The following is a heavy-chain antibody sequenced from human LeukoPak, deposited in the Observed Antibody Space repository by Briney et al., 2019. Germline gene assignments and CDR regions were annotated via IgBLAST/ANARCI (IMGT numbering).Heavy chain of an antibody. J-gene: IGHJ4*02. CDR3: ASLAVAGAGHIDY. V-gene: IGHV3-11*01. CDR2: ISSSGSTI. CDR1: GFTFSDYY. D-gene: IGHD6-19*01. Sequence: GGSLRLSCAASGFTFSDYYMSWIRQAPGKGLEWVSYISSSGSTIYYADSVKGRFTISRDNAKNSLYLQMNSLRAEDTAVYYCASLAVAGAGHIDYWGQGTLVTVSS.